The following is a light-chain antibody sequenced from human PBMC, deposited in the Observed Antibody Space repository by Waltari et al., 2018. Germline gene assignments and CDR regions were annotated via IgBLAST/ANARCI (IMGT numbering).Light chain of an antibody. J-gene: IGLJ3*02. Sequence: SSVLTQAPSVSVAPGPPATVTCGGDNIGSRSVHWYPQKPGRAPVLGVYLDSDRPSGIPERFSGSKSGNAATLTISRVEAGDEADYYCHVWDANTVMFGGGTKLTVL. CDR3: HVWDANTVM. CDR2: LDS. V-gene: IGLV3-21*02. CDR1: NIGSRS.